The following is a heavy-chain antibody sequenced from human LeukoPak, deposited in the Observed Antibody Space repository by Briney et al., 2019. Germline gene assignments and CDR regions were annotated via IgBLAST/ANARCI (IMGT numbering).Heavy chain of an antibody. Sequence: GGSLRLSCAASGFTFSDYYMSWVRQAPGKGLEWVSGITWNGYSTGYADSVKGRFTISRDNAKNSLYLQMNSLRAEDTALYHCARAGDSHPHDYWGRGTLVTVSS. CDR3: ARAGDSHPHDY. J-gene: IGHJ4*02. D-gene: IGHD7-27*01. V-gene: IGHV3-20*01. CDR2: ITWNGYST. CDR1: GFTFSDYY.